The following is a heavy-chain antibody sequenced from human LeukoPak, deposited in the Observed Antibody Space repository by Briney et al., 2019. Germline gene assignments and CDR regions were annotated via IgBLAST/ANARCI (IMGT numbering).Heavy chain of an antibody. V-gene: IGHV3-30*18. CDR3: AKAMYADYDSSDL. CDR1: GFTFRSYG. J-gene: IGHJ4*02. Sequence: PGGSLRLSCRASGFTFRSYGMHWVRQAPGKGLEWVAVISRDGSNKYYADSVKGRFTISRDNSKNTLHLQMNSLRGEDTAVYYCAKAMYADYDSSDLWGQGTLVTVSS. CDR2: ISRDGSNK. D-gene: IGHD3-22*01.